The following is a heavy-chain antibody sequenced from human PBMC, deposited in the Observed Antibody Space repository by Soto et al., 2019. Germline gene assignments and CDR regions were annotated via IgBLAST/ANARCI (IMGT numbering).Heavy chain of an antibody. V-gene: IGHV3-30*04. CDR3: ARGGWGLYSSGWSSGGYFDY. Sequence: QVQLVESGGGVVQPGRSLRLSCAASGFTFSSYAMHWVRQAPGKGLEWVAVISDDGSNKYYADSVKGRFTISRDNSKNTLYLQMNSLGAEGTAVYYCARGGWGLYSSGWSSGGYFDYWGQGTLVTVSS. J-gene: IGHJ4*02. CDR1: GFTFSSYA. CDR2: ISDDGSNK. D-gene: IGHD6-19*01.